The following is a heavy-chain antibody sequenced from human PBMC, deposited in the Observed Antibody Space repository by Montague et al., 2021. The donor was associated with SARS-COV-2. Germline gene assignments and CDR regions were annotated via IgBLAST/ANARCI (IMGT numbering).Heavy chain of an antibody. J-gene: IGHJ6*02. Sequence: SETLSLTCTVSGGSTSSSSHYWGWIRQPPGKGLEWIGSIYYSGSTYYNPSLKSRVTISVDTSKNQFSLKLSSVTAADTAVYYCARVGRQQLVRLSGMDVWGQGTTVTVSS. CDR3: ARVGRQQLVRLSGMDV. D-gene: IGHD6-13*01. V-gene: IGHV4-39*07. CDR2: IYYSGST. CDR1: GGSTSSSSHY.